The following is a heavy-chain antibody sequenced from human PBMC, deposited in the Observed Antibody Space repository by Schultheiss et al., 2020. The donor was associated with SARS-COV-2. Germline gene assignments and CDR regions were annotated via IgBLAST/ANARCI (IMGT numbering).Heavy chain of an antibody. V-gene: IGHV3-33*08. CDR2: IWYDGSNK. Sequence: GGSLRLSCAASGFTFSSYGMHWVRQAPGKGLEWVAVIWYDGSNKYYADSVKGRFTISRDISKNTLYLQMNSLRAEDTAVYYCARKQVSSSWSHAFDIWGQGTMVTVSS. CDR3: ARKQVSSSWSHAFDI. CDR1: GFTFSSYG. D-gene: IGHD6-13*01. J-gene: IGHJ3*02.